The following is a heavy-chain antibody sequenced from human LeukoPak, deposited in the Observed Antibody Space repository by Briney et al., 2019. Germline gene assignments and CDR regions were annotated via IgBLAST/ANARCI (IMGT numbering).Heavy chain of an antibody. V-gene: IGHV3-11*01. Sequence: GRSLRLSCAASGFTFSDYYMSWVRQAPGKGLEWVSYISSSGSTIYYADSVKGRFTISRDNAKNSLYLQMNSLRAEDTAVYYCARVPSAGSREVAESLDYWGQGTLVTVSS. J-gene: IGHJ4*02. D-gene: IGHD6-19*01. CDR2: ISSSGSTI. CDR3: ARVPSAGSREVAESLDY. CDR1: GFTFSDYY.